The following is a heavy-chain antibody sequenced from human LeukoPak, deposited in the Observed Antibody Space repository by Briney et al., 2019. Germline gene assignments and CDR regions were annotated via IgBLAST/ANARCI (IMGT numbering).Heavy chain of an antibody. CDR3: ARDKRITIFGVVPGGGYFDY. CDR2: ISAYNGNT. D-gene: IGHD3-3*01. Sequence: GASVKVSCKASGYTFTSYGISWVRQAPGQGLEWMGWISAYNGNTNYAQKLQGRVTMTTDTSTSTAYMELRSLRSDDTAVYYCARDKRITIFGVVPGGGYFDYWGQGTLVTVSS. CDR1: GYTFTSYG. V-gene: IGHV1-18*01. J-gene: IGHJ4*02.